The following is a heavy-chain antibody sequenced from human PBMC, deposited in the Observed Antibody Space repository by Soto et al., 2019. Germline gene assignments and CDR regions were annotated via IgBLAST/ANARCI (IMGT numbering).Heavy chain of an antibody. D-gene: IGHD7-27*01. V-gene: IGHV1-69*13. Sequence: ASVKVSCKASGGTFSSYAISWVRQAPGQGLEWMGGIIPIFGTANYAQKFQGRVTITADESTSTAYMELSSLRSEDTAVYYCARAGAPGSGAFDIWGQGTMVTVSS. CDR3: ARAGAPGSGAFDI. CDR1: GGTFSSYA. CDR2: IIPIFGTA. J-gene: IGHJ3*02.